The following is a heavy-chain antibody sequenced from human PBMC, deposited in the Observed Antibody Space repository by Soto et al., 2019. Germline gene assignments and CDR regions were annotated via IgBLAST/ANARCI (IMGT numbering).Heavy chain of an antibody. D-gene: IGHD3-22*01. CDR2: IFNSGIT. CDR3: AXDRYFYDSRRYYRTLDS. CDR1: GGSFSKDY. Sequence: KPSETLSLTFFISGGSFSKDYWTWIRQSPGKGLEWIGYIFNSGITDYNPSVKSRVTISIAKSRNLSSPNLTPVTAADTAVYYCAXDRYFYDSRRYYRTLDSWGQGTLVTVSS. J-gene: IGHJ5*01. V-gene: IGHV4-59*01.